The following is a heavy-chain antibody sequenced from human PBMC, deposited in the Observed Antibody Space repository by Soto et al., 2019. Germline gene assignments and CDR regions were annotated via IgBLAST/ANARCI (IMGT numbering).Heavy chain of an antibody. J-gene: IGHJ4*02. V-gene: IGHV3-30-3*01. Sequence: PGGSLRLSCAASGFTFSSYAMHWVRQAPGKGLEWVAVISYDGSNKYYADSVKGRFTISRDNSKNTLYLQMNSLRAEDTAVYYCARGLRLLLWFGDSKSGVDYWGQGTLVPVSS. CDR2: ISYDGSNK. CDR3: ARGLRLLLWFGDSKSGVDY. CDR1: GFTFSSYA. D-gene: IGHD3-10*01.